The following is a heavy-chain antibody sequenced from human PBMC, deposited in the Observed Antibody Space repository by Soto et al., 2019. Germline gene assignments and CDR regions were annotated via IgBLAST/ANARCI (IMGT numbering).Heavy chain of an antibody. CDR1: GFTFSSYS. V-gene: IGHV3-21*01. D-gene: IGHD3-22*01. CDR3: AREIYDSSGYPNDAFDI. Sequence: PGGSLRLSCAASGFTFSSYSMNWVRQAPGKGLEWVSSISSSSSYIYYADSVKGRFTISRDNAKNSLYLQMNSLRAEDTAVYYCAREIYDSSGYPNDAFDIWGQGTMVTVSS. CDR2: ISSSSSYI. J-gene: IGHJ3*02.